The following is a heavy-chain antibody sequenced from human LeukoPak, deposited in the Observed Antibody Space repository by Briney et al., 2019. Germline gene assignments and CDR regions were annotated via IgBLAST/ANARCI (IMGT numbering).Heavy chain of an antibody. Sequence: ASVKLSCKSSGYTFTSHGISWVRHAPGQGLEWMGWISAYNGNTNYAQKLQGRVTMTTDTSTSTAYMELRSLRSDDTAVYYCARERLSSGWYYHYWGQGTLVTVSS. J-gene: IGHJ4*02. D-gene: IGHD6-19*01. CDR1: GYTFTSHG. V-gene: IGHV1-18*01. CDR3: ARERLSSGWYYHY. CDR2: ISAYNGNT.